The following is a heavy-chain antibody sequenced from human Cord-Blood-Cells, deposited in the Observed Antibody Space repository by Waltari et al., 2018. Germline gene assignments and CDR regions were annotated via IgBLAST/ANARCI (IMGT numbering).Heavy chain of an antibody. J-gene: IGHJ3*02. CDR1: GFSLSTSGVG. V-gene: IGHV2-5*02. CDR3: AHRLTIFGVVTHDAFDI. D-gene: IGHD3-3*01. Sequence: QITLKESGPTLVKPTQTLTLTCTFSGFSLSTSGVGVGWIRQPPGKALEWLALIYWDDDKRYSPSLKSRLTITKDTSKNQVVLTMTNMDPVDTATYYCAHRLTIFGVVTHDAFDIRGQGTMVTVSS. CDR2: IYWDDDK.